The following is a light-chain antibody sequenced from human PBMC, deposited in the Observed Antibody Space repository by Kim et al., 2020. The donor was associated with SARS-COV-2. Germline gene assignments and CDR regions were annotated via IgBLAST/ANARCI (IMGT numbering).Light chain of an antibody. CDR2: DNN. J-gene: IGLJ2*01. CDR3: GTWDSSLSAGV. V-gene: IGLV1-51*01. Sequence: QSVLTQPPSVSAAPGQKVTISCSGSSSNIGNNYVSWYQQLPGTAPKLLIYDNNKRPSGIPDRFSGSKSGTSATLGITGLQTGDVADYYCGTWDSSLSAGVFGGGTQLTVL. CDR1: SSNIGNNY.